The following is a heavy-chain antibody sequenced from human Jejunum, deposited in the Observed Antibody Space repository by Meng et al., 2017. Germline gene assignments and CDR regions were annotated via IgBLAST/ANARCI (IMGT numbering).Heavy chain of an antibody. V-gene: IGHV4-34*01. CDR3: ARALGAYGDSGFAY. D-gene: IGHD4-17*01. CDR1: GGSLKDFY. Sequence: QAQIPEGGEGLCKPSETLSLTCAGSGGSLKDFYWNWIRQPPGKGLEWIGEISHSGSTNYNPSLKSRVTISVDRSQNQLSLKLTSVSGTDTAVYFCARALGAYGDSGFAYWGQGALVTVSS. J-gene: IGHJ4*02. CDR2: ISHSGST.